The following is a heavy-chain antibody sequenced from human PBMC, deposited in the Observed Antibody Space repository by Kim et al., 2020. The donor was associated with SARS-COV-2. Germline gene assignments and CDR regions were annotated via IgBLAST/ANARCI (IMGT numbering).Heavy chain of an antibody. V-gene: IGHV3-49*04. Sequence: GGSLRLSCTASGFTFGDYAMSWVRQAPGKGLEWVGFIRSKAYGGTTEYAASVKGRFTISRDDSKSIAYLQMNSLKTEDTAVYYCTRDSGYVGGLVVVPDYFDYWGQGTLVTVSS. J-gene: IGHJ4*02. CDR3: TRDSGYVGGLVVVPDYFDY. CDR1: GFTFGDYA. CDR2: IRSKAYGGTT. D-gene: IGHD5-12*01.